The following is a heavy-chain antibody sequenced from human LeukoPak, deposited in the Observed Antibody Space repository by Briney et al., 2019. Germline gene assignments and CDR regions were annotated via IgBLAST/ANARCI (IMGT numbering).Heavy chain of an antibody. Sequence: KPGGSLRLSCAATGFRFSDYYMSWIRQAPGKGLEWVAYISSTGNSIFYADSVTGRFTISRDHAKNALSLQLNSLRAEDTAVYYCAKGGIRYGSWFDHWGQGTLVTVSS. CDR1: GFRFSDYY. CDR2: ISSTGNSI. V-gene: IGHV3-11*01. CDR3: AKGGIRYGSWFDH. D-gene: IGHD3-10*01. J-gene: IGHJ5*02.